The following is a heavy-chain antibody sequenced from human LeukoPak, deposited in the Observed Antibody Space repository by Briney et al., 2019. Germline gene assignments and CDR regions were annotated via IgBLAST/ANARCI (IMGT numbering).Heavy chain of an antibody. V-gene: IGHV3-48*01. J-gene: IGHJ6*02. Sequence: GGSLRLSCAASGFTFNTYTMNWVRQAPGKGLEWVSYISGSSGIIDYADSVRGRFTISRDNAKNSLYLQMNSLRAEDTAVYYCAREKSSIAAFASYYYYGMDVWGQGTTVTVSS. D-gene: IGHD6-6*01. CDR1: GFTFNTYT. CDR3: AREKSSIAAFASYYYYGMDV. CDR2: ISGSSGII.